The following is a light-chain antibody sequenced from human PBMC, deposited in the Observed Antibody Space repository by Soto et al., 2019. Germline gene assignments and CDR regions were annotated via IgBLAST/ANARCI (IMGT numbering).Light chain of an antibody. CDR2: LNSDGSL. CDR1: NGHSTYS. CDR3: QTWGPGIRV. V-gene: IGLV4-69*01. J-gene: IGLJ3*02. Sequence: QSVLTQSPSASASLGASVRLTCTLTNGHSTYSIAWHQQQPEKGPRFLMNLNSDGSLSKGDGIPDRFSGSSSGAERYLTISSLQSEDEADYYCQTWGPGIRVFGGGTKLTVL.